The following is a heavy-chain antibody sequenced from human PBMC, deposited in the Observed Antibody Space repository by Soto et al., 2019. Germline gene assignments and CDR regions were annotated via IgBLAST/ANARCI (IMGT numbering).Heavy chain of an antibody. V-gene: IGHV1-69*13. Sequence: GPSVTVSYQASGGTFSHYAIICVRQAPGQGLGWMGGIIPIFGTANYAQKFQGRGTITADESTSTAYMELSSLRSEDTAVYYCANSGTNYGSGSFYYFDYWGQGTLVTVSS. CDR1: GGTFSHYA. J-gene: IGHJ4*02. CDR2: IIPIFGTA. CDR3: ANSGTNYGSGSFYYFDY. D-gene: IGHD3-10*01.